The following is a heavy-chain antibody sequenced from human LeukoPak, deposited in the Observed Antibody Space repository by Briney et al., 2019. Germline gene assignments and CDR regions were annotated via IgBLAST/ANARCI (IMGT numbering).Heavy chain of an antibody. CDR2: TYYSGST. D-gene: IGHD6-13*01. CDR1: GGSISSYY. Sequence: PSETLSLTCTVSGGSISSYYWSWIRQHPGKGLEWIGYTYYSGSTYYNPSLKSRVTISVDTSKNQFSLKLSSVTAADTAVYYCARGRDSSSWYVHYFDYWGQGTLVTVSS. J-gene: IGHJ4*02. V-gene: IGHV4-59*06. CDR3: ARGRDSSSWYVHYFDY.